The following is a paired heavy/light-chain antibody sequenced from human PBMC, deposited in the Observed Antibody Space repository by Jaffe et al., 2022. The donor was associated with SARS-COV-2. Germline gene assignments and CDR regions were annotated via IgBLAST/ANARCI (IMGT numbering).Light chain of an antibody. V-gene: IGLV2-8*01. CDR3: SSYAGSNNFVV. Sequence: QSALTQPPSASGSPGQSVTISCTGTSSDVGGYNYVSWYQHHPGKAPKLMIYEVSKRPSGVPDRFSGSKSGNTASLTVSGLQAEDEADYYCSSYAGSNNFVVFGGGTKLTVL. CDR2: EVS. J-gene: IGLJ2*01. CDR1: SSDVGGYNY.
Heavy chain of an antibody. CDR3: ARGGTNDVSRRYYGMDG. D-gene: IGHD2-8*01. V-gene: IGHV3-66*02. Sequence: EVQLVESGGGLVQPGGSLRLSCAASGFTVSSNYMNWVRQAPGRGLEWVSVIYSGGSTFYADSVKGRFTISRDNSKNTLYLQMNSLRAEDTAVYYCARGGTNDVSRRYYGMDGWGQGTTVTVSS. J-gene: IGHJ6*02. CDR2: IYSGGST. CDR1: GFTVSSNY.